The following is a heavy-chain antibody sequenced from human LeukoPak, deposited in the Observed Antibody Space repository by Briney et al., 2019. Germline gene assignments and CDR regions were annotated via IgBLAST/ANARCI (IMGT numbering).Heavy chain of an antibody. CDR2: ISDSGVST. J-gene: IGHJ4*02. CDR1: GFTFSSYA. D-gene: IGHD3-10*01. V-gene: IGHV3-23*01. CDR3: AKSRGSAQNHHSDY. Sequence: GGSLRLSCAASGFTFSSYAMSWVRQAPGKGLEWVSGISDSGVSTCYADSVKGRFTISRDDSRNTLYLQMNSLRAEDTAVYYCAKSRGSAQNHHSDYWGQGTLVTVSS.